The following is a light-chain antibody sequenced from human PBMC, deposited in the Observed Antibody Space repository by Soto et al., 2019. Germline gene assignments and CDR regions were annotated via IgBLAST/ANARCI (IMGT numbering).Light chain of an antibody. CDR3: QQCYMGWT. Sequence: DIQMTQSPSTLSASVGDRVTITCRASQSIGRFLAWYQHQPGKAPKLLIYDASTLESGVPSRFSGNGSGTEFTFSITSLQPEDFGTYYCQQCYMGWTFGQGTKVDFK. CDR2: DAS. J-gene: IGKJ1*01. V-gene: IGKV1-5*01. CDR1: QSIGRF.